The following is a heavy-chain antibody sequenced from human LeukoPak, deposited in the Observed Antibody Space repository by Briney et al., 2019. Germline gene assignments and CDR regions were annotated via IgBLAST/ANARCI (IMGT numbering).Heavy chain of an antibody. V-gene: IGHV4-34*01. J-gene: IGHJ4*02. D-gene: IGHD4-17*01. CDR1: GGSFSGYY. CDR3: ARGPASPRFFYGDSDDY. CDR2: INHSGST. Sequence: SETLSLTCAVYGGSFSGYYWSWIRQPPGKGLEWIGEINHSGSTNYNPSLKSRVTISVDTSKNQFSLKLSSVTAADTAVYYCARGPASPRFFYGDSDDYWGQGTLVTVSS.